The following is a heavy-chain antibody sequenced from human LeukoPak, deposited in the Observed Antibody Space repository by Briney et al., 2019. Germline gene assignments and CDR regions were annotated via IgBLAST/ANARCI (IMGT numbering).Heavy chain of an antibody. J-gene: IGHJ4*02. D-gene: IGHD5-12*01. CDR2: ISSSSSYI. Sequence: PGGSLGLSCAASGFTFSSYSMNWVRQAPGKGLEWVSSISSSSSYIYYADSVKGRFTISRDNAKNSLYLQMNSLRAEDTAVYYCARDSTATTTQFDYWGQGTLVTVSS. CDR3: ARDSTATTTQFDY. V-gene: IGHV3-21*01. CDR1: GFTFSSYS.